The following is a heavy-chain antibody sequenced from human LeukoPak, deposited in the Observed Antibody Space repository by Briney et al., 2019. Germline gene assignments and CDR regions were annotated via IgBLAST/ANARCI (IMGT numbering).Heavy chain of an antibody. D-gene: IGHD5-18*01. CDR3: ARAGGGYSLDY. J-gene: IGHJ4*02. CDR1: GGSISTYY. V-gene: IGHV4-59*01. CDR2: SYYSGIT. Sequence: SETLSLTCTVSGGSISTYYWSWIRQPPGKGLEWIGYSYYSGITTHNPSLQSRVTISVDTSRNQFSLKLNSVTAADTAVHYFARAGGGYSLDYWGQGTLVTVSS.